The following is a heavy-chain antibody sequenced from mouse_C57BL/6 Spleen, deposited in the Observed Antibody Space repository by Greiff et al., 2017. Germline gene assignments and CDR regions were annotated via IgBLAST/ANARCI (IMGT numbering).Heavy chain of an antibody. Sequence: QVQLKESGAELAKPGASVKLSCKASGYTFTSYWMHWVKQRPGQGLEWIGYINPSSGYTKYNQKFKDKATLTADKSSSTAYMQLSSLTYEDSAVYYCATNWDGRAMDYWGQGTSVTVSS. CDR2: INPSSGYT. J-gene: IGHJ4*01. CDR3: ATNWDGRAMDY. V-gene: IGHV1-7*01. D-gene: IGHD4-1*02. CDR1: GYTFTSYW.